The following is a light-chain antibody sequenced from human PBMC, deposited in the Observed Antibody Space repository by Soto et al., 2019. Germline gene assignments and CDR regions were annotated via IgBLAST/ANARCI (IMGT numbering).Light chain of an antibody. CDR2: DVS. CDR1: SSDVGDYNY. CDR3: SSYTSSSNL. Sequence: QSALTQPASVSGSPGQSITISCTGTSSDVGDYNYVSWYQQHPGKAPKLMLYDVSNRPSGISNRFSGSKSGNTASLTISGLQAEDEADYYCSSYTSSSNLFGPGTKVTVL. V-gene: IGLV2-14*01. J-gene: IGLJ1*01.